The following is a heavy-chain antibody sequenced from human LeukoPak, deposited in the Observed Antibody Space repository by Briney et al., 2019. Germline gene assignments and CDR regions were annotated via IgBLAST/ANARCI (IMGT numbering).Heavy chain of an antibody. J-gene: IGHJ5*02. D-gene: IGHD6-6*01. CDR3: ARDMIAARPNWFVP. CDR1: GYRLTTYG. CDR2: ISAYNGNT. V-gene: IGHV1-18*01. Sequence: GASVTVSCKASGYRLTTYGISWVRQAPGQGLEWMGWISAYNGNTNYAQKLQGRVTMTTDTSTSTAYMELRSLRYDDTAVYYCARDMIAARPNWFVPWGQGPLVTVSS.